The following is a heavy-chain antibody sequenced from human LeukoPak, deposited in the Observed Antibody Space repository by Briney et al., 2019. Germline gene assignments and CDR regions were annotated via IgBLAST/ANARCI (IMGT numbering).Heavy chain of an antibody. J-gene: IGHJ4*02. CDR3: ARSRVDTAMDGHFDY. D-gene: IGHD5-18*01. V-gene: IGHV1-69*05. Sequence: SVKVSCKASGGTFSSYAISWVRQAPGQGLEWMGGIIPIFGTANYAQKFRGRVTITTDESTSTAYMELSSLRSEDTAVYYCARSRVDTAMDGHFDYWGQGTLVTVSS. CDR1: GGTFSSYA. CDR2: IIPIFGTA.